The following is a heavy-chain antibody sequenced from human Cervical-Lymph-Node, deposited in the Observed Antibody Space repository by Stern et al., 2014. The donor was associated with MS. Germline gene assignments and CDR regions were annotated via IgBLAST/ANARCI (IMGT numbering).Heavy chain of an antibody. Sequence: QVQLVQSGAEVKKPGSSVRVSCKASGGPFSSYAISWVRQAPGPGLEWMGGIIPMFGTANYAQKFQGRVTITADDSTTTAYMEVSSLRSEDTAVYYCASSVGELTPEAVWGQGTTVTVFS. CDR1: GGPFSSYA. V-gene: IGHV1-69*01. J-gene: IGHJ6*02. D-gene: IGHD3-10*01. CDR2: IIPMFGTA. CDR3: ASSVGELTPEAV.